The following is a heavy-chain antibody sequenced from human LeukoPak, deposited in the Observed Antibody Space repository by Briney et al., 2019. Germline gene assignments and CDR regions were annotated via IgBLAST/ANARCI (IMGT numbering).Heavy chain of an antibody. CDR1: GGSFSGYY. CDR3: ARARIRITMVRGVINGSRYGMDV. V-gene: IGHV4-34*01. CDR2: INHSGST. J-gene: IGHJ6*04. D-gene: IGHD3-10*01. Sequence: SETLSLTCAVYGGSFSGYYWSWIRQPPGKGLEWIGEINHSGSTNYNPSLKSRVTISVDTSKHQFSLKLSSVTAADTAVYYCARARIRITMVRGVINGSRYGMDVWGKGTTVTVSS.